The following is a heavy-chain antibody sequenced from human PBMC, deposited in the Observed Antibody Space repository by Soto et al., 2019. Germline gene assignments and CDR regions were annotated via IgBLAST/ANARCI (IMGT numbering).Heavy chain of an antibody. CDR1: GFTFSSYA. J-gene: IGHJ4*02. CDR3: AKDRVFHDYGDYVYDY. Sequence: GGSLRLSCAASGFTFSSYAMSWVRQAPGKGLEWVSAISGSGGSTYYADSVKGRFTISRDNSKNTLYLQMNSLRAEDTAVYYCAKDRVFHDYGDYVYDYWGQGTLVTISS. D-gene: IGHD4-17*01. V-gene: IGHV3-23*01. CDR2: ISGSGGST.